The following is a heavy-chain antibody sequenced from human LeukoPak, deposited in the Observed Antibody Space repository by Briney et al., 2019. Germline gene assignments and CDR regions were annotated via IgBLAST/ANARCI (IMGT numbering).Heavy chain of an antibody. V-gene: IGHV1-3*01. CDR1: GYTFTSYA. J-gene: IGHJ3*02. D-gene: IGHD6-13*01. CDR3: ASYSSSWYWAGDAFDI. Sequence: ASVKVSCKASGYTFTSYAIHWVRQAPGQRLEWMGWINAGNGNTKYSQKFQGRVTITRDTSASTAYMELSSLRSEDTAVYYCASYSSSWYWAGDAFDIWGQGTMVTVSS. CDR2: INAGNGNT.